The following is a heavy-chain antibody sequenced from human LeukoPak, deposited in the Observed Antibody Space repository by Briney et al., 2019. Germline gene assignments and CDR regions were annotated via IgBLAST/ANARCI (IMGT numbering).Heavy chain of an antibody. V-gene: IGHV3-48*04. J-gene: IGHJ4*02. CDR1: GFSFSSYS. CDR3: ASSFLVDY. Sequence: GGSLRLSCEASGFSFSSYSVTWVRQAPGKGLEWVSYISSSSSTIYYADSVKGRFTISRNNAKNSLYLQMNSLRAEDTAVYYCASSFLVDYWGQGTLVTVSS. CDR2: ISSSSSTI.